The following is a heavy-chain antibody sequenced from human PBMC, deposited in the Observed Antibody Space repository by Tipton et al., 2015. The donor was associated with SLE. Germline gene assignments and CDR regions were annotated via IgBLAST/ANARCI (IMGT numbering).Heavy chain of an antibody. CDR2: IRSNGGST. CDR3: AGYSGYVDAFAI. J-gene: IGHJ3*02. CDR1: GFTFSSYA. V-gene: IGHV3-64*02. Sequence: SLRLSCAASGFTFSSYALHWVRQAPGKGLEYVSAIRSNGGSTYYADSVKGRFTISRDNSKNTLYLQMGSLRAEDMAVYYCAGYSGYVDAFAIWGQGTMVTVSS. D-gene: IGHD5-12*01.